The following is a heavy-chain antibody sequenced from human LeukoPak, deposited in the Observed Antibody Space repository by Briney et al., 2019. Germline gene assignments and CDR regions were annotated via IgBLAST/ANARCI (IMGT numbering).Heavy chain of an antibody. CDR1: GGSISSCY. J-gene: IGHJ4*02. CDR3: AREFSSGWQYFDY. Sequence: SETLSLTCTVSGGSISSCYWSWIRQPAGKGLEWIGRIYTSGSTNYNPSLKSRVTMSVDTSKNQFSLKPSSVTAADTAVYYCAREFSSGWQYFDYWGQGTLVTVSS. V-gene: IGHV4-4*07. CDR2: IYTSGST. D-gene: IGHD6-19*01.